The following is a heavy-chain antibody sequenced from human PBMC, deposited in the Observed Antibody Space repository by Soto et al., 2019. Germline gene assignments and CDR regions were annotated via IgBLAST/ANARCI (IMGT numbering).Heavy chain of an antibody. D-gene: IGHD6-6*01. J-gene: IGHJ5*02. V-gene: IGHV4-39*01. CDR1: GGSLSISYYY. Sequence: SETLSLTGTLCGGSLSISYYYWGWIRQPPGKGLEWIGSIYYTGHTYFNVSLQSRVTISIDTSKNQFSLTLRSMTAADTAIYYCAGNRGISAARTQGWFDPCGQGTLVTVSS. CDR2: IYYTGHT. CDR3: AGNRGISAARTQGWFDP.